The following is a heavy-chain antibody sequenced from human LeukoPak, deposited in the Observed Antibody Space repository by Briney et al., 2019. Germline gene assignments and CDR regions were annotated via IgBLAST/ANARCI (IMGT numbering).Heavy chain of an antibody. D-gene: IGHD2-2*01. J-gene: IGHJ5*02. CDR3: ARRHCSSTSCPNWFDP. CDR1: GASMTNYY. Sequence: SETLSLTCTISGASMTNYYWSWIRQPPGKGLEWIAYSHNSGETKYNPSLKSRITISVDTSENQFSLKLSSVTAADTAVYYCARRHCSSTSCPNWFDPWGQGTLVTVSS. V-gene: IGHV4-59*12. CDR2: SHNSGET.